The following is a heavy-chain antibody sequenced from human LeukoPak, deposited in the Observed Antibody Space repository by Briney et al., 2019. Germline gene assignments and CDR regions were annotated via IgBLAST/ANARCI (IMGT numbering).Heavy chain of an antibody. D-gene: IGHD2-21*01. CDR3: ARDAGIPYCGGDCYPDY. CDR2: IYNSGST. V-gene: IGHV4-61*02. Sequence: PSQTLSLTCTVSGGSISSGSYYWSWLRQPAGKGPEWIGRIYNSGSTNYIASLKSRITISLDTSKNQFSLKLSSVTAADTAVYYRARDAGIPYCGGDCYPDYWGQGTLVTVSS. J-gene: IGHJ4*02. CDR1: GGSISSGSYY.